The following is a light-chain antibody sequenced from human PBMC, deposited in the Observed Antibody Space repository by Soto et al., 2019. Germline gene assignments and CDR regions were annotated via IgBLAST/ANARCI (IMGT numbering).Light chain of an antibody. CDR3: MHGTQYT. J-gene: IGKJ2*01. V-gene: IGKV2-30*02. CDR1: QSLVHSDGNTY. Sequence: DVVMTQSPLSLPVTLGQPASISCRSSQSLVHSDGNTYLNWFQQRPGQSPRRLICRVSTRVSGVPDRFSGSGSGSDFTLQISRVEAEDVAVYFCMHGTQYTFGQGTKLEIK. CDR2: RVS.